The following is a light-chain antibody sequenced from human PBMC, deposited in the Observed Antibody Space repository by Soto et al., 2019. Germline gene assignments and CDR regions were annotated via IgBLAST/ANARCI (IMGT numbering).Light chain of an antibody. J-gene: IGKJ3*01. CDR3: QPCGCSPLFS. CDR2: TTS. Sequence: EIVLTQSPSTLSLSPGERATLSCPASQSITSSCLAWYQRKPGQAPSLLIHTTSTMATDIPDRFRVSGSGTDFTLTISRLQPEDFAVYDCQPCGCSPLFSFGPGTRVDI. CDR1: QSITSSC. V-gene: IGKV3-20*01.